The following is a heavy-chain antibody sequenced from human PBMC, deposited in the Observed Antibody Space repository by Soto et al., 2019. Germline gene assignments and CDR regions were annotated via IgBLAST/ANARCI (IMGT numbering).Heavy chain of an antibody. V-gene: IGHV1-3*01. CDR2: INAGSGYT. J-gene: IGHJ4*02. CDR3: ARDRVSLAMFGVPVGVFKN. CDR1: GCTFTTFA. Sequence: ASVKVSCKASGCTFTTFAMHWVRQAPGQRPEWLGWINAGSGYTKYPQNFQDRVTISSDTSASTAYMELSSLRSGDTAIYYCARDRVSLAMFGVPVGVFKNWGQGTLVTVSS. D-gene: IGHD3-3*01.